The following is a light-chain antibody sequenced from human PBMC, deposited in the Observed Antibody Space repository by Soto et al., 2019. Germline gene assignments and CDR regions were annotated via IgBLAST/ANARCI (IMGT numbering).Light chain of an antibody. CDR2: GAS. J-gene: IGKJ1*01. CDR1: QSIINN. Sequence: IVMTQSPATLSLSPGEKATLSCRVSQSIINNFAWFQQKPGQVPRILIYGASNRETGVSARFSGSGSGTEFTLTISSLQPDDFATYYCQHYNSYSEAFGQGTKVDIK. V-gene: IGKV3-15*01. CDR3: QHYNSYSEA.